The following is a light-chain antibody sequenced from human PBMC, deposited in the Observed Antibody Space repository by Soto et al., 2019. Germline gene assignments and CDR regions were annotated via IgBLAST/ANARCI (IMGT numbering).Light chain of an antibody. CDR1: QSVDSTS. V-gene: IGKV3D-20*02. J-gene: IGKJ5*01. Sequence: EVMMAHTPALLSSSSGERLTLSWVASQSVDSTSMAWYQHKPGLAPRLLVYGASRRATGIPDRFSGSGSGTDFTLTISGLEPADLGVYYCQQRHNWPITFGQGTRLEI. CDR3: QQRHNWPIT. CDR2: GAS.